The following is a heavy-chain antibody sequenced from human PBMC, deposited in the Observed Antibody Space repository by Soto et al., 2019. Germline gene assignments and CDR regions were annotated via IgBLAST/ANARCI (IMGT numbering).Heavy chain of an antibody. D-gene: IGHD1-1*01. CDR3: ARGYDLEYYFDY. CDR2: IIPILGTA. J-gene: IGHJ4*02. CDR1: GGTFSSYA. V-gene: IGHV1-69*13. Sequence: SVKVSCKASGGTFSSYAISWVRQAPGQGLEWMGGIIPILGTANYAQKFQGRVTITADESTSTAYMELSSLRSEDTAVYYCARGYDLEYYFDYWGQGTLVTVSS.